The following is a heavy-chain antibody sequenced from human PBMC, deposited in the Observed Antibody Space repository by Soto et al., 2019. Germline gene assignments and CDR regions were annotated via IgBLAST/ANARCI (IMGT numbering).Heavy chain of an antibody. CDR2: SDPDPLET. D-gene: IGHD2-8*02. CDR1: GYSLSEVS. V-gene: IGHV1-24*01. Sequence: ASVKVSCKLSGYSLSEVSINWVRQAPGKGPEWMGGSDPDPLETTYAQKLQGRVTMTEDTSTDTAYMELSSLRSEDTAMYYCAVGTPVTLGGVTAYYSCYYGMDVWGQGTTVTVSS. CDR3: AVGTPVTLGGVTAYYSCYYGMDV. J-gene: IGHJ6*02.